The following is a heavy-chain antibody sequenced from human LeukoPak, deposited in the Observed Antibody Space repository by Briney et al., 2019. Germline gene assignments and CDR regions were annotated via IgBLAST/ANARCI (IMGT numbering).Heavy chain of an antibody. Sequence: SGGSLRLSCAASGFTFSSYSMNWVRQAPGKGLEWVSSISSSSSYIYYADSVKGRFTISRDNAKNSLYLQMNSLRAEDTAVYYCARDRPIQLWSFYYMDVWGKGTTATVSS. CDR3: ARDRPIQLWSFYYMDV. CDR2: ISSSSSYI. J-gene: IGHJ6*03. D-gene: IGHD5-18*01. CDR1: GFTFSSYS. V-gene: IGHV3-21*01.